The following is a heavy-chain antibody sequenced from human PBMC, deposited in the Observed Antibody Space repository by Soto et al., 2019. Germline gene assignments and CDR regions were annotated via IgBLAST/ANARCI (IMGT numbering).Heavy chain of an antibody. CDR1: GFTFSSYA. Sequence: QVQLVESGGGVVQPGRSLRLSCAASGFTFSSYAMHWVRQAPGKGLEWVAVISYDGSNKYYADSVKGRFTISRDNSKNTLYLQMNSLRAEDTAVYYCARGLNDAFDIWGQGTMVTVSS. J-gene: IGHJ3*02. CDR2: ISYDGSNK. V-gene: IGHV3-30-3*01. CDR3: ARGLNDAFDI.